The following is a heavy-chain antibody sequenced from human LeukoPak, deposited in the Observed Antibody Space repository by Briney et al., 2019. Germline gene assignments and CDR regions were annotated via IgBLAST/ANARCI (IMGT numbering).Heavy chain of an antibody. V-gene: IGHV3-74*01. CDR1: GFTFSPYW. D-gene: IGHD1-26*01. Sequence: GGSLRLSCAASGFTFSPYWMHWVRQAPGKGLAWGSRINPDGTIISYGDSVKGRFTISRDHAKKTLYLQTSSLRVDDTAIYYCVRAARTRIVESGGGFDYWGQGTLVTVSS. J-gene: IGHJ4*02. CDR2: INPDGTII. CDR3: VRAARTRIVESGGGFDY.